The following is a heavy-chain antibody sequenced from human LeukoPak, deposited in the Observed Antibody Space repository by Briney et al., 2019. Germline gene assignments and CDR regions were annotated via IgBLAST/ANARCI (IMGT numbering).Heavy chain of an antibody. V-gene: IGHV4-59*01. CDR1: GGSISSSY. Sequence: ASETLSLTCTVSGGSISSSYWSWIRQPPGKGLEWIGYIYYSGSTNYNPSLKSRVTISVDTSKNQFSLKLSSVTAADTAVYYCARGAGIAARPFDYWGQGTLVTVSS. D-gene: IGHD6-6*01. CDR3: ARGAGIAARPFDY. CDR2: IYYSGST. J-gene: IGHJ4*02.